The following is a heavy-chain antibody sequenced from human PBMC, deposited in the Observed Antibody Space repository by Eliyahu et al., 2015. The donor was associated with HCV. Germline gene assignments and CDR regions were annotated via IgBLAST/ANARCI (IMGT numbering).Heavy chain of an antibody. CDR1: GFSLTXRLG. CDR3: ARVSTELLLWNWWYYLDV. J-gene: IGHJ6*03. D-gene: IGHD3-10*01. Sequence: QVTLKESGPVLVKPTETLTLTCTVSGFSLTXRLGVSWIRQPPGKALEWLAHIFANDAKSYSTSLRSRLTISKDTSRSQVVLTMTNVDPVDTATYYCARVSTELLLWNWWYYLDVWGKGTTVTVSS. CDR2: IFANDAK. V-gene: IGHV2-26*01.